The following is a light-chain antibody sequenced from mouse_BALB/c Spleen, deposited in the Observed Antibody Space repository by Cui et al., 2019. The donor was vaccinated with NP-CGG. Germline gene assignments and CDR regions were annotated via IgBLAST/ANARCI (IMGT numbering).Light chain of an antibody. V-gene: IGLV1*01. CDR3: ALWYSNHWV. CDR2: GTN. J-gene: IGLJ1*01. Sequence: QAVVTQQSALTISPGETVTLTCRSSTGAGTTRNYPNWVQEKPDHLFTGLIGGTNNRTPGVPARFSGSLIGDKAALTITGAQTEDEAIYFCALWYSNHWVFGGGTKLTVL. CDR1: TGAGTTRNY.